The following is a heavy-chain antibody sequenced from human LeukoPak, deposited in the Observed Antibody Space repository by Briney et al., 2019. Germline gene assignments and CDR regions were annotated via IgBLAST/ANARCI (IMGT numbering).Heavy chain of an antibody. CDR2: INHSGST. D-gene: IGHD5-24*01. CDR3: ARHVENYYYYMDV. V-gene: IGHV4-34*01. J-gene: IGHJ6*03. Sequence: GSLRLSCAASRFTFSSYSMNWVRQAPGKGLEWIGEINHSGSTNYNPSLKSRVTISVDTSKNQFSLKLSSVTAADTAVYYCARHVENYYYYMDVWGKGTTVTISS. CDR1: RFTFSSYS.